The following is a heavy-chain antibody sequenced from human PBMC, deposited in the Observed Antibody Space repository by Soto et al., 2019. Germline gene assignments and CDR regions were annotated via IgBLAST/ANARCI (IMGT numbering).Heavy chain of an antibody. CDR2: ISYDGSNK. Sequence: QVQLVESGGGVVQPGRSLRLSCAASGFTFSSYAMHWVRQAPGKGLEWVAVISYDGSNKYYADSVKGRFTISRDNSKNTLYLQMNSLRAEDTAVYYCARPLWRDDYNWGYFHLWGRRTLVTVSS. V-gene: IGHV3-30-3*01. D-gene: IGHD4-4*01. CDR3: ARPLWRDDYNWGYFHL. CDR1: GFTFSSYA. J-gene: IGHJ2*01.